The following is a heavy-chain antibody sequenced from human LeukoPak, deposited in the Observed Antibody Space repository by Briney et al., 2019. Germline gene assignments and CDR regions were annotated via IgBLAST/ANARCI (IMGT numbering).Heavy chain of an antibody. V-gene: IGHV4-59*01. CDR2: IYYSGST. D-gene: IGHD4-17*01. CDR1: GGSISSYY. CDR3: ARLFDYGDYVYFDY. J-gene: IGHJ4*02. Sequence: KASETLSLTCTVSGGSISSYYWSWIRQPPGKGLEWIGYIYYSGSTNYNPSLKSRVAISVDTSKNQFSLKLSSVTAADTAVYYYARLFDYGDYVYFDYWGQGTLVTVSS.